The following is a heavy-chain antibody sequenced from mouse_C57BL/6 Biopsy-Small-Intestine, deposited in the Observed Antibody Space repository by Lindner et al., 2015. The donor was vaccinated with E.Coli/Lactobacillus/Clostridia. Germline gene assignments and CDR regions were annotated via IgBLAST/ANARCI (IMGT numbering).Heavy chain of an antibody. CDR2: ILPGSGST. CDR1: GYTFTNYW. D-gene: IGHD2-4*01. Sequence: VQLQESGAELVRPGTSVKMSCKASGYTFTNYWIGWAKQRPGHGLEWIGEILPGSGSTNYNERFEGKATFTADTSSNTAYMQLSSLTTEDSAIYYCSRYPTHYDSRDYAMDYWGQGTSVTVSS. CDR3: SRYPTHYDSRDYAMDY. J-gene: IGHJ4*01. V-gene: IGHV1-63*01.